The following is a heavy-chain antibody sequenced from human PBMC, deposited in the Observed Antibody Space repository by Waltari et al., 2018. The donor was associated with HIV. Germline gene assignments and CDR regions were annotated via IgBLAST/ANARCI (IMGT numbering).Heavy chain of an antibody. V-gene: IGHV4-39*01. CDR1: GGSISSITYY. Sequence: QVQLQESGPGLVKPSETLSLTCTVSGGSISSITYYWGWIRQPPGKGLEWIGNIFYSGGTEHNASLKSRVTISVDTSENQFSLKLTSVTAADTAVYYCARLYSGNYQGDDAFDIWGQGTMVTVSS. D-gene: IGHD1-26*01. J-gene: IGHJ3*02. CDR3: ARLYSGNYQGDDAFDI. CDR2: IFYSGGT.